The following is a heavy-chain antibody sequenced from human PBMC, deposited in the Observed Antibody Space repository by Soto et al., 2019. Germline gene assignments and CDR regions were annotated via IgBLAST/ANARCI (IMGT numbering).Heavy chain of an antibody. CDR2: IYYSGST. CDR3: ARESTVRDFDY. CDR1: GGSISSYY. J-gene: IGHJ4*02. V-gene: IGHV4-59*01. D-gene: IGHD4-17*01. Sequence: SETLSLTCTVSGGSISSYYWSWIRQPPGKGLEWIGYIYYSGSTNYNPSLKSRVTISVDTSKNQFSLKLSSVTAADTVVYYCARESTVRDFDYWGQGTLVTVSS.